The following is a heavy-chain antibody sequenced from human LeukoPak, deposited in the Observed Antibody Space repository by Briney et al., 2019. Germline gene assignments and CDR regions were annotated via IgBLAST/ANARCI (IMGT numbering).Heavy chain of an antibody. J-gene: IGHJ4*02. CDR3: ARVDSGRYYGHDY. D-gene: IGHD1-26*01. V-gene: IGHV1-18*01. Sequence: ASVKVSCKASGYTLSNYDISWVRQAPGQGLEWMGWISVYNGNTKYAQKFQGRVTMTTDTSTNTAYTDLRSLRSNDTAMYYCARVDSGRYYGHDYWGQGTLVTVSS. CDR2: ISVYNGNT. CDR1: GYTLSNYD.